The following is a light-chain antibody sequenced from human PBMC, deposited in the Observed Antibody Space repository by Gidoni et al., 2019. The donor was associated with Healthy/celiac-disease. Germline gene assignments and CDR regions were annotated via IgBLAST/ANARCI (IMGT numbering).Light chain of an antibody. V-gene: IGKV3-15*01. CDR1: QSVSSN. J-gene: IGKJ4*01. CDR3: QQGGT. Sequence: EIVMTQSPATLSVSPGERATLSCRASQSVSSNLAWYQQKPGQAPRLLIYGASTRATGIPARFSGSGSGTESTLTISSLQSEDFAVYYCQQGGTFGGGTKVEIK. CDR2: GAS.